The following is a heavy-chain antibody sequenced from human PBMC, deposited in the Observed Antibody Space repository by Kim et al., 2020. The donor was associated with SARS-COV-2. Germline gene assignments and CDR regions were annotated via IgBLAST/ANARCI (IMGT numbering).Heavy chain of an antibody. Sequence: SETLSLTCTVSGGSISSSSYYWGWIRQPPGKGLEWIGSIYYSGSTYYNPSLKSRVTISVDTSKNQFSLKLSSVTAADTAVYYCARHTKVMVRGVISLWFDPGGQGTLVAVSS. V-gene: IGHV4-39*01. D-gene: IGHD3-10*01. CDR2: IYYSGST. CDR1: GGSISSSSYY. J-gene: IGHJ5*02. CDR3: ARHTKVMVRGVISLWFDP.